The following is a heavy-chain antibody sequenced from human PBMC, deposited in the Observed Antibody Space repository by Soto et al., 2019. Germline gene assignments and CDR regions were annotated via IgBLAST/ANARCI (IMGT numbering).Heavy chain of an antibody. CDR3: AKPAGGGYSYGYFDY. CDR2: ISYDGSNK. J-gene: IGHJ4*02. Sequence: PGVSLRLSCAASGFTFSSYGMHWVRQAPGKGLEWVAVISYDGSNKYYADSVKGRFTISRDNSKNTLYLQMNSLRAEDTAVYYCAKPAGGGYSYGYFDYWGQGTLVAVSS. V-gene: IGHV3-30*18. CDR1: GFTFSSYG. D-gene: IGHD5-18*01.